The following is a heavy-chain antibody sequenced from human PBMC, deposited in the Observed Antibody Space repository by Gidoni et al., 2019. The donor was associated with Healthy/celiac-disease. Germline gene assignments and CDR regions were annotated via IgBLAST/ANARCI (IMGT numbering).Heavy chain of an antibody. CDR3: ARRASYWYFDL. V-gene: IGHV3-53*01. CDR1: GFTVSSNY. CDR2: IYSGVRT. J-gene: IGHJ2*01. Sequence: EVQLVESGGGLIQLGGSRRLYCAAPGFTVSSNYMCWARQAPGKGLEWVSVIYSGVRTYYVYSVKGRFTISRDNSKNTLYLQMNSLRAEDTAVYYCARRASYWYFDLWGRGTLVTVSS.